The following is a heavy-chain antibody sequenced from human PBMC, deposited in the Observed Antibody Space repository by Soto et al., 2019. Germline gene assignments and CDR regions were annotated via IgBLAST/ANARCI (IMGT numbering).Heavy chain of an antibody. CDR3: ASAGRTSDYYDSSGYYDY. J-gene: IGHJ4*02. Sequence: QVQLVQSGAEVKKPGASVKVSCKASGYTFTSYGISWVRQAPGQGLEWMGWISAYNGNTNYAQKLQGRVTMTTDTSTSTAYMELRSLRSDDTAVYYCASAGRTSDYYDSSGYYDYWGQGNLVTVSS. CDR1: GYTFTSYG. CDR2: ISAYNGNT. D-gene: IGHD3-22*01. V-gene: IGHV1-18*04.